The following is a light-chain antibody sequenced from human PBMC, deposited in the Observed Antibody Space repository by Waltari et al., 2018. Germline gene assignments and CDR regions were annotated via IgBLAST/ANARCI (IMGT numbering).Light chain of an antibody. J-gene: IGLJ2*01. CDR1: SSTIGRNY. CDR2: RDD. CDR3: ATWDDSLGGYVV. Sequence: SVLTQPPAASGTPGQRVTISCSGSSSTIGRNYVYWYQKVPGTAPNLLIYRDDQRPSGVPDRVSVSKSGTSASLAISGLRSEDEAEYYGATWDDSLGGYVVVGGGTKLTVL. V-gene: IGLV1-47*01.